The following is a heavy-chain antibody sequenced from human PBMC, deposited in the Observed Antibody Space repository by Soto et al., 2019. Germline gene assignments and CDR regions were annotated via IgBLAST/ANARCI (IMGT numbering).Heavy chain of an antibody. CDR1: GFTFSRYA. V-gene: IGHV3-23*01. D-gene: IGHD3-22*01. J-gene: IGHJ4*02. CDR2: ISGSGDST. Sequence: GGSLRLSCAASGFTFSRYAMSWVRQAPGKGPEWVSAISGSGDSTYYPDSVKGRFTISRDNSKNTLYLQMNSLSAEDTAVYYCAKEGLENYYDSSGYYDHWGQGTLVTVSS. CDR3: AKEGLENYYDSSGYYDH.